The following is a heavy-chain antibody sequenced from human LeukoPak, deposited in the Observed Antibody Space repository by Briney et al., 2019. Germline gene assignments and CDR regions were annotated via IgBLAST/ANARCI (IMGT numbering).Heavy chain of an antibody. CDR1: GESISSNY. D-gene: IGHD3-10*01. Sequence: SETLSLTCNVSGESISSNYWSWIRQPPGKGLEWIGEIHHSGSTNYNPSLKSGVPISVDTSTNQFSLKLSSLTAADTAVNYCARRADRGVIITTKNWFDPWGQGTMVTVSS. J-gene: IGHJ5*02. V-gene: IGHV4-34*01. CDR2: IHHSGST. CDR3: ARRADRGVIITTKNWFDP.